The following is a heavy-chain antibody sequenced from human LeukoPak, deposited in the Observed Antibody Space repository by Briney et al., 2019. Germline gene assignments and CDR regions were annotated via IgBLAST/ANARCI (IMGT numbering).Heavy chain of an antibody. J-gene: IGHJ4*02. CDR2: IHYSGST. D-gene: IGHD2-2*01. Sequence: SETLSLTCTVSGGSISSYYWSWIRQPPGKGLEWIGYIHYSGSTNYNPSLKSRVTISVDTSKNQFSLKLSSVTAADTAVYYCASNQGCSSTSCYPTLFDYWGQGTLVTVSS. CDR3: ASNQGCSSTSCYPTLFDY. V-gene: IGHV4-59*01. CDR1: GGSISSYY.